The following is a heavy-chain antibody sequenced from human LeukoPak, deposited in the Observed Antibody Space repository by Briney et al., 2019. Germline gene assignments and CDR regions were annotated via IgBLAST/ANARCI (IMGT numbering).Heavy chain of an antibody. V-gene: IGHV1-24*01. CDR3: ATGCEFYDSSGYYYWFDP. J-gene: IGHJ5*02. CDR1: GYTLTELS. D-gene: IGHD3-22*01. CDR2: FDPEDGET. Sequence: ASVKVSCKVSGYTLTELSMHWVRQAPGKGLERMGGFDPEDGETIYAQKFQGRVTMTEDTSTDTAYMELSSLRSEDTAVYYRATGCEFYDSSGYYYWFDPWGQGTLVTVSS.